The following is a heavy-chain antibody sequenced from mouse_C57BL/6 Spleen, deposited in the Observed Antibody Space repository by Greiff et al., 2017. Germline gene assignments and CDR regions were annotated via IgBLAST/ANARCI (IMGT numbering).Heavy chain of an antibody. J-gene: IGHJ2*01. V-gene: IGHV3-1*01. CDR3: AREGDYDYFDY. Sequence: EVKVEESGPGMVKPSQSLSLTCTVTGYSITSGYDWHWIRHFPGNKLEWMGYISYSGSTNYNPSLKSRISITHDTSKNHFFLKLNSVTTEDTATYYCAREGDYDYFDYWGQGTTLTVSS. CDR2: ISYSGST. D-gene: IGHD2-4*01. CDR1: GYSITSGYD.